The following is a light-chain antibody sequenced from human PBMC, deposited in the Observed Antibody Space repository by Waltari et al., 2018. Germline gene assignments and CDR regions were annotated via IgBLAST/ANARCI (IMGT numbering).Light chain of an antibody. CDR3: QQSYSTPFT. CDR2: AAS. J-gene: IGKJ3*01. Sequence: DIQMTQSPSSLSASVGDRVTITFLASQSMCSYLNWYQQKPGKAPKLLIYAASSLQSGVPSRFSGSGSGTDFTLTISSLQPEDFATYYCQQSYSTPFTFGPGTKVDIK. CDR1: QSMCSY. V-gene: IGKV1-39*01.